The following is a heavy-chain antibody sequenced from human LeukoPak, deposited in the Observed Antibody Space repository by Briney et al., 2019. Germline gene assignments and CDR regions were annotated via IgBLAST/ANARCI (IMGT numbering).Heavy chain of an antibody. D-gene: IGHD2-21*02. CDR1: GETFSGYY. J-gene: IGHJ3*02. CDR2: VNHSGST. Sequence: SETLSLTCAVYGETFSGYYWTWIRQPPGKGLEWIGEVNHSGSTNYNPSLKSRVTISVDTSKRQFSLKLSSVTAADTAVYYCASSCGGDCYSGGLSQTPSDGAFDIWGQGTMVTVSS. CDR3: ASSCGGDCYSGGLSQTPSDGAFDI. V-gene: IGHV4-34*01.